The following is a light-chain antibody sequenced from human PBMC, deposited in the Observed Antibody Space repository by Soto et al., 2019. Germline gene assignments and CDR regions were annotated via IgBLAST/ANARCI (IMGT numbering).Light chain of an antibody. J-gene: IGKJ3*01. CDR1: QYIGNF. CDR3: QQCYHTPFGT. CDR2: VAS. V-gene: IGKV1-39*01. Sequence: DIQMTQSPSSLSASVGDRVTITCRASQYIGNFLNWYQQQPGEAPKLLIYVASSLQSGVPPRFSGSGSGTHFTLTISSLQPEDFATYYCQQCYHTPFGTFGPGTKVDMK.